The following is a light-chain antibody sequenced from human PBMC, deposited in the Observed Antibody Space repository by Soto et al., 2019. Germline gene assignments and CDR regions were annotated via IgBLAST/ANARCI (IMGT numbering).Light chain of an antibody. CDR3: GAWDSSLMGVV. J-gene: IGLJ2*01. Sequence: QSVLTQPPSVSAAPGQKVTISCSGSSANVGNNYVSWYQQLPGTAPKLLIDDNNKRPSGIPDRFSGSKSATSATLDITALQTGDEADYYCGAWDSSLMGVVFGGGNKLTVL. CDR2: DNN. CDR1: SANVGNNY. V-gene: IGLV1-51*01.